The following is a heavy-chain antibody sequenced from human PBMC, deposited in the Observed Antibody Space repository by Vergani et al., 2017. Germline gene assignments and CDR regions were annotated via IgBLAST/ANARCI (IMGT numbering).Heavy chain of an antibody. J-gene: IGHJ6*02. CDR1: GFTFSSYG. Sequence: QVQLVESGGGVVQPGRSLRLSCAASGFTFSSYGMHWVRQAPGKGLEWVAVIWYDGSNKYYADSVKGRFTISRDNSKNTLYLQMNSLRAEDTAVYYCAKGSGGSCYDYYYYGMDVWGQGTTVTVSS. CDR3: AKGSGGSCYDYYYYGMDV. CDR2: IWYDGSNK. D-gene: IGHD2-15*01. V-gene: IGHV3-33*06.